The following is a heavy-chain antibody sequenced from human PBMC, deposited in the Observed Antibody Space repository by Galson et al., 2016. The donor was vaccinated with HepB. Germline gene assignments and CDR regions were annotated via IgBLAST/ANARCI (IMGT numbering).Heavy chain of an antibody. Sequence: SVKVSCKASGYTFNTYSMHWVRQAPGQGLEWMGSIDPGSGGTFYPQSFRGRITLTSDTSTSTVYMELSSLKSDDTAMYYCARDLEVSKSRDSVYSCDYWGQGTLVIVSS. CDR3: ARDLEVSKSRDSVYSCDY. V-gene: IGHV1-46*02. CDR1: GYTFNTYS. D-gene: IGHD3-22*01. CDR2: IDPGSGGT. J-gene: IGHJ4*02.